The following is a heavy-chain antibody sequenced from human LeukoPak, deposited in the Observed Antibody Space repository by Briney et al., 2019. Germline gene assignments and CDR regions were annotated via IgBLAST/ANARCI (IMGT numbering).Heavy chain of an antibody. D-gene: IGHD1-26*01. CDR2: IYYSGST. CDR3: ARGEVGADVDY. J-gene: IGHJ4*02. Sequence: SETLSLTCTVSGGSISSSSYYWGWIRQPPGKGLEWIGSIYYSGSTYYNPSLKSRVTISVDTSKNQFSLKLSSVTAADTAVYYCARGEVGADVDYWGQGTLVTVSS. CDR1: GGSISSSSYY. V-gene: IGHV4-39*01.